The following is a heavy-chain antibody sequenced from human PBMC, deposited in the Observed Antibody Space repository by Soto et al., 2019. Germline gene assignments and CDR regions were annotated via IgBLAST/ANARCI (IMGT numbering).Heavy chain of an antibody. D-gene: IGHD3-3*01. CDR3: AIVPFSSFEVANPPVGWFDP. CDR1: GGFVNSVNNY. CDR2: IFYTGST. J-gene: IGHJ5*02. V-gene: IGHV4-30-4*01. Sequence: QVHLQESGPGLVKPSQTLSLTCTVSGGFVNSVNNYWSWIRQPPGKGLEWLGSIFYTGSTYYTPSLRSRIPTSIAPATHRFSLKLHSVNAADKAIYYCAIVPFSSFEVANPPVGWFDPWGQGTLVTVSS.